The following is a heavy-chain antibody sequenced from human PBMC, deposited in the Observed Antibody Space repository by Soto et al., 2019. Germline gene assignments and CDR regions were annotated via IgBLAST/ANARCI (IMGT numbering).Heavy chain of an antibody. D-gene: IGHD6-6*01. J-gene: IGHJ4*02. CDR2: ISYDGSNK. V-gene: IGHV3-30*03. CDR3: ASYSSSSMEGFDY. Sequence: SLRLSCAASGFTFSSYGMHWVRQAPGKGLEWVAVISYDGSNKYYADSVKGRFTISRDNSKNTLYLQMNSLRAEDTAVYYCASYSSSSMEGFDYWGQGTLVTV. CDR1: GFTFSSYG.